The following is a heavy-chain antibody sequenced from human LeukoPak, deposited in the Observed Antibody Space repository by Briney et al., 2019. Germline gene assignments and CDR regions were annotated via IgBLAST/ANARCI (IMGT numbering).Heavy chain of an antibody. J-gene: IGHJ4*02. V-gene: IGHV3-48*03. CDR3: ARDRKYYDSSGYDY. CDR1: GFTFSTYE. CDR2: ISGSGNTI. D-gene: IGHD3-22*01. Sequence: PGGSLRLSCAASGFTFSTYEMNWVRQAPGKGLEWVSYISGSGNTIYYADSVKGRFTISRDNSKNTLYLQMNSLRAEDTAVYYCARDRKYYDSSGYDYWGQGTLVTVSS.